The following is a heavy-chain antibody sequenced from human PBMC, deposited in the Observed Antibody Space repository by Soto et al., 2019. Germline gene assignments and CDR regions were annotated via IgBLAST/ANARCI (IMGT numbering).Heavy chain of an antibody. V-gene: IGHV3-30*18. CDR2: ISYDGSNK. CDR3: AKDLAVAGTYYYGMDV. Sequence: QVQLVESGGGVVQPGRSLRLSCAASGFTFSSYGMHWVRQAPGKGLEWVAVISYDGSNKYYADSVKGRFTISRDNSKNTLYLQMNSLRAEDTAVYYCAKDLAVAGTYYYGMDVW. CDR1: GFTFSSYG. J-gene: IGHJ6*01. D-gene: IGHD6-19*01.